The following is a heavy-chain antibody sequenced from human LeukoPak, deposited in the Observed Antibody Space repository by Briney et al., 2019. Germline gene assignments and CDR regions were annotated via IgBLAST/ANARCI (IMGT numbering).Heavy chain of an antibody. D-gene: IGHD6-13*01. V-gene: IGHV4-39*07. J-gene: IGHJ4*02. CDR1: GGSTSSSDYY. Sequence: SETLSLTCSVSGGSTSSSDYYWAWLRQSPGKGLEWIGTSFYTGNTYFNPSLKSRVTILVDTSRNQVSLQLTSVTAADTAVYYCATSPTVAAQVDCWGQGTLVTVSS. CDR3: ATSPTVAAQVDC. CDR2: SFYTGNT.